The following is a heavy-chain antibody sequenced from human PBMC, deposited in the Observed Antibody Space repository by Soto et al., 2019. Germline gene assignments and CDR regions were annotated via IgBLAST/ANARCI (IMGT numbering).Heavy chain of an antibody. J-gene: IGHJ5*02. CDR3: ARDTEGSGSYYNWFDP. CDR2: IYYSGSN. CDR1: GGSISSGGYY. V-gene: IGHV4-31*03. D-gene: IGHD3-10*01. Sequence: QVQLQESGPGLVKPSQTLSLTCTVSGGSISSGGYYWSWIRQHPGKGLEWIGYIYYSGSNYYNPSLKSRVNISVDTSKNQFSLQLSSVTAADTAVYYCARDTEGSGSYYNWFDPWGQGTLVTVSS.